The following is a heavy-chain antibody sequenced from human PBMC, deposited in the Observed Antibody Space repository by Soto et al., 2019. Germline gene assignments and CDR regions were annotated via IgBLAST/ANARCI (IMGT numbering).Heavy chain of an antibody. D-gene: IGHD1-26*01. CDR1: SGSIVTYF. V-gene: IGHV4-59*01. CDR3: ARGRGGTYDAFDI. Sequence: SETLSLTCTFSSGSIVTYFWSWIRQPPGKGLEWTGYIYYSGTTNYNPSLKSRVTIFLDTSKNQFSLRLSSVTAADTAVYYCARGRGGTYDAFDIWGQGTLVTVSS. J-gene: IGHJ3*02. CDR2: IYYSGTT.